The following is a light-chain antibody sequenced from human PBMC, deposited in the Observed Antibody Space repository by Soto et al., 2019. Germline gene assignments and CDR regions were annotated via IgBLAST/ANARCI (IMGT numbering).Light chain of an antibody. CDR3: QHYNSYSEA. J-gene: IGKJ1*01. V-gene: IGKV1-5*03. CDR2: KAS. CDR1: QTISSW. Sequence: DIQMTQSPYTLSGSVGDRVTITCRASQTISSWLAWYQQKPGKAPKLLIYKASTLKSGVPSRFSGSGSGTEFTLFLSSLQHDDFATYYCQHYNSYSEAFGQGTKVELK.